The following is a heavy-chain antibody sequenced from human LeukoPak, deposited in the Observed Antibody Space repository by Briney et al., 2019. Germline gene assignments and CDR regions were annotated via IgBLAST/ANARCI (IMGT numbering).Heavy chain of an antibody. V-gene: IGHV3-53*01. J-gene: IGHJ4*02. D-gene: IGHD2-15*01. Sequence: GGSLRLSCEVSGFIAGYNYMSWVRQAPGKGLEWVSVIYRGDTYYADSVKGRFTISRDDSKNTVFLQMNNLRVEDTAEYFCASYYCSSGSCYFDHRGQGTLVTVSS. CDR2: IYRGDT. CDR1: GFIAGYNY. CDR3: ASYYCSSGSCYFDH.